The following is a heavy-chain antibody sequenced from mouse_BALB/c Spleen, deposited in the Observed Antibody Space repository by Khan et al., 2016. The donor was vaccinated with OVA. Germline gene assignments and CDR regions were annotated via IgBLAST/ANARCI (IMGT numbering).Heavy chain of an antibody. D-gene: IGHD2-10*02. J-gene: IGHJ4*01. Sequence: QMQLEESGPGLVAPSQSLSITCTVSGFSLTDYGVSWIRQPPGKGLEWLGVIWGGGSTYYNSALKSRLSISKGNSESQVFLKMNSLQTDDTAIYYCAKGVWSYYFTLDYWGQGTSVTVSS. CDR3: AKGVWSYYFTLDY. CDR1: GFSLTDYG. V-gene: IGHV2-6-5*01. CDR2: IWGGGST.